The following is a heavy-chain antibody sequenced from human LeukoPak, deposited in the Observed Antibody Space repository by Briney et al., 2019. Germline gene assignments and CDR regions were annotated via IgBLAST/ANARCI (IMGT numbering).Heavy chain of an antibody. V-gene: IGHV4-30-4*01. J-gene: IGHJ5*02. CDR3: ARAGPKYVWGPPPPTNWFDP. CDR1: GGSISSGDYY. Sequence: KPSETLSLTCTVSGGSISSGDYYWSWIRQPPGKGLEWIGYIYYSGSTYYNPSLKSRVTISVDTSKNQFSLKLSSVTAADTAVYFRARAGPKYVWGPPPPTNWFDPWGQGTLVTVSS. CDR2: IYYSGST. D-gene: IGHD3-16*01.